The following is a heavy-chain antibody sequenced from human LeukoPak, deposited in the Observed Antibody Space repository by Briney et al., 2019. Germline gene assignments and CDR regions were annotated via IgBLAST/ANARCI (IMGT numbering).Heavy chain of an antibody. CDR3: ARNDSRGPYNAFDI. CDR1: GGSMRSSSYY. Sequence: SETLSLKGSVSGGSMRSSSYYWGWIRQPPGRGVEWIGSIYDRGSTYYNPSLKSRFTISVDKSKYQFSLKLSSVAAADTAVSYCARNDSRGPYNAFDIWGRGTMVAVSS. V-gene: IGHV4-39*01. D-gene: IGHD3-22*01. J-gene: IGHJ3*02. CDR2: IYDRGST.